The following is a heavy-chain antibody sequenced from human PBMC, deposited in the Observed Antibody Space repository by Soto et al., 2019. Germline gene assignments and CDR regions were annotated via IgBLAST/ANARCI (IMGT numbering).Heavy chain of an antibody. CDR1: GCTFSSYA. Sequence: SVKVSCKASGCTFSSYAISWVRQAPGQGLEWMGGIIPIFGTANYAQKFQGRVTITADESTSTAYMELSSLRSEDTAVYYCARDRGRGSSSGYYYDYYYGMDVWGQGTTVTVSS. CDR3: ARDRGRGSSSGYYYDYYYGMDV. D-gene: IGHD3-22*01. J-gene: IGHJ6*02. V-gene: IGHV1-69*13. CDR2: IIPIFGTA.